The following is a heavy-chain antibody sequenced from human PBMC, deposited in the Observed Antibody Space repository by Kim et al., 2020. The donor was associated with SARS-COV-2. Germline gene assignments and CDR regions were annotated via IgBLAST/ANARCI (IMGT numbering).Heavy chain of an antibody. CDR2: INPSGGST. D-gene: IGHD6-13*01. CDR1: GYTFTSYY. J-gene: IGHJ6*02. Sequence: ASVKVSCKASGYTFTSYYMHWVRQAPGQGLEWMGIINPSGGSTSYAQKFQGRVTMTRDTSTSTVYMELSSLRSEDTAVYYCARAVAAAGTEGDYYYYGMDVWGQGTTVTVSS. CDR3: ARAVAAAGTEGDYYYYGMDV. V-gene: IGHV1-46*01.